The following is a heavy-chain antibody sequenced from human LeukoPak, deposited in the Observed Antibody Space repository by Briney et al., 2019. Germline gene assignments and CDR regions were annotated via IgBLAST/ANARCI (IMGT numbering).Heavy chain of an antibody. D-gene: IGHD6-13*01. CDR1: GTTFTGYY. Sequence: ASVKVSCKASGTTFTGYYMPWVRQAPGQGLEWMGWINPNSGGTNYAQKFQGRVTMTRDTSISTAYMEPCRLRTDDTAVYYCARDSSSWGNYGMDVWGQGTTVTVSS. CDR2: INPNSGGT. CDR3: ARDSSSWGNYGMDV. J-gene: IGHJ6*02. V-gene: IGHV1-2*02.